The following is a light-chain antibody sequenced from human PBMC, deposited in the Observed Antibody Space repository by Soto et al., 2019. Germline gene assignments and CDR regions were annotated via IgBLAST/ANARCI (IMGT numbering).Light chain of an antibody. J-gene: IGKJ2*01. CDR2: DAS. CDR3: LQYNTYPYI. Sequence: DIQMTQSPSAMSASLGDRVTFTCRASQGISHYLAWFQQKPGEAPKRLIFDASTLQSGVPSRFSGSGSGTEFTLTITNLQTEDLATYYCLQYNTYPYIFGQGTKLEIK. V-gene: IGKV1-17*03. CDR1: QGISHY.